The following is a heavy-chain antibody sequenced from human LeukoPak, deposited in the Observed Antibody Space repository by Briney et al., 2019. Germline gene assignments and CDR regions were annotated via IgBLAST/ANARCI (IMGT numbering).Heavy chain of an antibody. CDR1: GYTFTGYY. CDR3: ARLVGCGSTNCYSPDNWFDP. Sequence: ASVKVSCKASGYTFTGYYMHWVRQAPGQGLEWMGWINPNSGGTNYAQKFQGRVTMTRDTSISTAYMELSRLRSEDTAVYYCARLVGCGSTNCYSPDNWFDPWGQGTLVTASS. D-gene: IGHD2-2*01. V-gene: IGHV1-2*02. CDR2: INPNSGGT. J-gene: IGHJ5*02.